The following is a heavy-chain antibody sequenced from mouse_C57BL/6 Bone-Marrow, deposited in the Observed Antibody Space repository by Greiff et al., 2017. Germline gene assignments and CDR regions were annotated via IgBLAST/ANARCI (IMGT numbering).Heavy chain of an antibody. CDR1: GYTFTNYW. CDR2: IYPGGGYT. CDR3: ARSIYYYGSSFFDY. V-gene: IGHV1-63*01. J-gene: IGHJ2*01. D-gene: IGHD1-1*01. Sequence: QVHVKQSGAELVRPGTSVKMSCKASGYTFTNYWIGWAKQRPGHGLEWIGDIYPGGGYTNYNEKFKGKATLTADKSSSTAYMQFSSLTSEDSAIYYCARSIYYYGSSFFDYWGQGTTLTVSS.